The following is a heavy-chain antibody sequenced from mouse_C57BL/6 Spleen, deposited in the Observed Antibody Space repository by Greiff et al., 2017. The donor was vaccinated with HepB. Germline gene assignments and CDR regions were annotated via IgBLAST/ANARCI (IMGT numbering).Heavy chain of an antibody. CDR1: GYTFTSYW. V-gene: IGHV1-69*01. J-gene: IGHJ1*03. Sequence: QVQLQQPGAELVMPGASVKLSCKASGYTFTSYWMHWVKQRPGQGLEWIGEIDPSDSYTNYNQKFKGKSTLTVDKSSSTAYMQLSSLTSEDSAVYYCARGDYDENWYFDVWGTGTTVTVSS. CDR2: IDPSDSYT. CDR3: ARGDYDENWYFDV. D-gene: IGHD2-4*01.